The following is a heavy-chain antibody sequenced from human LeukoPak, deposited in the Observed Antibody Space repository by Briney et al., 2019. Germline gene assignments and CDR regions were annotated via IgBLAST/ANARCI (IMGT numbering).Heavy chain of an antibody. CDR1: GFTFSNYA. CDR2: ISGSGNSK. CDR3: AKGHGEDWRGGCYSLVLDY. V-gene: IGHV3-23*01. Sequence: PGGSLRLSCAASGFTFSNYAMNWVRQAPGKGLEWGSIISGSGNSKYSADSMKGRFTISRDNSRNTLYLQMSSLRAEDRAVYYCAKGHGEDWRGGCYSLVLDYWGQGILVTVSS. J-gene: IGHJ4*02. D-gene: IGHD2-21*01.